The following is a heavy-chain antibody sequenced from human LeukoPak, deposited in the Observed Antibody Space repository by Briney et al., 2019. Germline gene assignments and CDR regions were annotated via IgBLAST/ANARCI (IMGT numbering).Heavy chain of an antibody. CDR1: GFTFSSYG. Sequence: PGGSLRLSCAASGFTFSSYGMHWVRQAPGKGLEWVAFIRYDGSNKYYADSVKGRSTISRDNSKNTLYLQMNSLRAEDTAVYYCAKDPTSNYYDFWSGYYEDYWGQGTLVTVSS. CDR2: IRYDGSNK. J-gene: IGHJ4*02. CDR3: AKDPTSNYYDFWSGYYEDY. D-gene: IGHD3-3*01. V-gene: IGHV3-30*02.